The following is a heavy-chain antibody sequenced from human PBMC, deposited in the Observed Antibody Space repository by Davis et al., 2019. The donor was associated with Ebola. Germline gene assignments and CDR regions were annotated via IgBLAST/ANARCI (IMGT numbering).Heavy chain of an antibody. CDR2: IYYSGST. D-gene: IGHD6-6*01. J-gene: IGHJ4*02. V-gene: IGHV4-59*01. CDR3: AGSIAARLFNY. Sequence: PSETLSLTCTVPGGSISSYYWSWIRQPPGKGLEWIGYIYYSGSTNYNPSLKSRVTISVDTSKNQFSLKLSSVTAADTAVYYCAGSIAARLFNYWGQGTLVTVSS. CDR1: GGSISSYY.